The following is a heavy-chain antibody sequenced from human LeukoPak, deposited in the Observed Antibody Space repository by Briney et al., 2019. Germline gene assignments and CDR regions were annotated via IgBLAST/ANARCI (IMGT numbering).Heavy chain of an antibody. CDR3: ARDRSYDILTGYAFDY. Sequence: GGSLRLSCAASGFTFDDYDVSWVRHAPGKGLEWVSGINWNGGSTGYADSVKGRFTISRDNAKNSLYLQMNSLRAEDTALYYCARDRSYDILTGYAFDYWGQGTLVTVSS. J-gene: IGHJ4*02. CDR2: INWNGGST. V-gene: IGHV3-20*04. CDR1: GFTFDDYD. D-gene: IGHD3-9*01.